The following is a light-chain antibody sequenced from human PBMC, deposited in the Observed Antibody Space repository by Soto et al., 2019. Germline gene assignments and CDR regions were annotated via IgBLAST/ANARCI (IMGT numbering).Light chain of an antibody. V-gene: IGLV2-14*01. CDR3: SSYTSTSVV. CDR2: DVS. J-gene: IGLJ2*01. Sequence: QSVLTQPASVSGSPGQSITISCTGTSSDVGGYNYVSWYQQHPGKAPKRMIYDVSNRPSGVSNRFSGSKSGNTASLTISGLQAEDEADYYCSSYTSTSVVFGGGTKVTVL. CDR1: SSDVGGYNY.